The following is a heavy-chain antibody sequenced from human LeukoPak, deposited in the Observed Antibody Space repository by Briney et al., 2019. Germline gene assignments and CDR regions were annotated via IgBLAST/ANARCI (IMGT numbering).Heavy chain of an antibody. CDR1: GGTFTSYA. CDR3: ARDSPLMATSPNPFDY. D-gene: IGHD5-24*01. J-gene: IGHJ4*02. V-gene: IGHV1-69*13. CDR2: ITPIFGTA. Sequence: GASVKVSCKAPGGTFTSYAISWVRQAPGQGLEWMGGITPIFGTANYAQKFQGRVTITADESTSTAYMELSSLRSEDTAVYYCARDSPLMATSPNPFDYWGQGTLVTVSS.